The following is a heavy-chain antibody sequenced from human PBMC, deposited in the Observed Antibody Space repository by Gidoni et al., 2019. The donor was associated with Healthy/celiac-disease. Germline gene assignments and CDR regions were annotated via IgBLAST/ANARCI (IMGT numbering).Heavy chain of an antibody. J-gene: IGHJ3*02. Sequence: FTISRDNAKNSLYLQMNSLRAEDTAVYYCARDAPPYYDFWSGHPFDIWGQGTMVTVSS. CDR3: ARDAPPYYDFWSGHPFDI. D-gene: IGHD3-3*01. V-gene: IGHV3-11*06.